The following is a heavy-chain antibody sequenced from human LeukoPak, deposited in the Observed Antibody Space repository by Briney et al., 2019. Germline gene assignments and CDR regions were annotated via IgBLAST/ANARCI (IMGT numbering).Heavy chain of an antibody. V-gene: IGHV3-48*04. D-gene: IGHD1-26*01. J-gene: IGHJ4*02. CDR3: TRDEEGASREFDY. CDR2: ISSSGTTT. CDR1: GFTFSSYA. Sequence: GGSLRLSCAASGFTFSSYAMNWVRQAPGKGLEWVSYISSSGTTTFYADSVKGRFTISRDNAKNSLYLQINSLRVEDTAVYYCTRDEEGASREFDYWGQGALVTVSS.